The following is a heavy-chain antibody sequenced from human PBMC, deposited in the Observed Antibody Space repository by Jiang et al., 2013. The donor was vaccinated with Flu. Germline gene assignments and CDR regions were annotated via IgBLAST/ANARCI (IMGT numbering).Heavy chain of an antibody. CDR2: ISAYNGNT. D-gene: IGHD3-9*01. Sequence: SGAEVKKPGASVKVSCKASGYTFISYSISWVRQAPGQGLEWMGWISAYNGNTNYAQKFQGRVTMTTDTSTSTVYMELRSLRSDDTAVYYCATGNYETGYSQNHYYDMDVWGQGTTVTVSS. J-gene: IGHJ6*02. CDR3: ATGNYETGYSQNHYYDMDV. CDR1: GYTFISYS. V-gene: IGHV1-18*01.